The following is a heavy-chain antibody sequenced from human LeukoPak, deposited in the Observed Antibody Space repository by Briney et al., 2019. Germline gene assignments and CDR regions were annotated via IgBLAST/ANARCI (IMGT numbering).Heavy chain of an antibody. Sequence: ASVKVSCKASGYTFTTYAINWVRQAPGQGLEWMGWINTDTGNPAYAQGFSGRFVFSLDTSVTTTYLQINDLKAEDTAVYFCARALDSLGGLSLPDYWGQGTLVTVSS. CDR1: GYTFTTYA. CDR2: INTDTGNP. V-gene: IGHV7-4-1*02. CDR3: ARALDSLGGLSLPDY. D-gene: IGHD3-16*02. J-gene: IGHJ4*02.